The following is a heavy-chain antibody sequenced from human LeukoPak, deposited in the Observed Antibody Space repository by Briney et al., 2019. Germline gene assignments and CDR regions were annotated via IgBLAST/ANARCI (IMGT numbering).Heavy chain of an antibody. D-gene: IGHD6-19*01. J-gene: IGHJ4*02. CDR2: INHSGST. V-gene: IGHV4-34*01. CDR1: GGSFSGYY. CDR3: ARTPSSGWLYYFDY. Sequence: ASETLSLTCAVYGGSFSGYYWSWIRQPPGKGLEWIGEINHSGSTNYNPSLKSRVTISVDTSKNQFSLKLSSVTAADTAVYYCARTPSSGWLYYFDYWGQGTLVTVSS.